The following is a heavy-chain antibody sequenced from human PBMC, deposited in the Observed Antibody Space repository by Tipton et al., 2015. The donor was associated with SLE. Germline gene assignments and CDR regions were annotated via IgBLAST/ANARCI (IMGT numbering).Heavy chain of an antibody. CDR1: GGSISSGNYY. V-gene: IGHV4-61*02. CDR2: IYTSGST. CDR3: ARDQFATVGAFDL. Sequence: TLSLTCTVSGGSISSGNYYWNWIRQPAGKGLEWIGRIYTSGSTNYHTSLRSRVTVSLDTSKNQISLNLTSVTAADTALYFCARDQFATVGAFDLWGQGTMVTVSS. D-gene: IGHD1-14*01. J-gene: IGHJ3*01.